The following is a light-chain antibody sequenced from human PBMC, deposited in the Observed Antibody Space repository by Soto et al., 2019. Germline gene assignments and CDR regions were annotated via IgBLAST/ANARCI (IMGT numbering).Light chain of an antibody. Sequence: EIVMTQSPATLSVSPGERATLSCRASQSISSELAWYQQRPGQPPRLLIYGASTRATGVPDRFTGSGSGSDFTLTISGLQSEDFAVYDCQQGHNWPLTFGQGTRLEI. CDR2: GAS. V-gene: IGKV3-15*01. CDR1: QSISSE. J-gene: IGKJ2*01. CDR3: QQGHNWPLT.